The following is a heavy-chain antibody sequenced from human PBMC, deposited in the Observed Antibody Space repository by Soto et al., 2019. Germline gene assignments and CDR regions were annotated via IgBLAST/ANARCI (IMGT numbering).Heavy chain of an antibody. J-gene: IGHJ4*02. CDR1: GFTFSSYA. Sequence: QVQLVESGGGVVQPGRSLRLSCAASGFTFSSYAMHWVRQAPGKGLEWVAVISYDGSNKYYADSVKGRFTISRDNSKNTXYXXMNSLRAEDTAVYYCARDLNYYDSSGYFGTGATGYWGQGTLVTVSS. D-gene: IGHD3-22*01. CDR2: ISYDGSNK. V-gene: IGHV3-30-3*01. CDR3: ARDLNYYDSSGYFGTGATGY.